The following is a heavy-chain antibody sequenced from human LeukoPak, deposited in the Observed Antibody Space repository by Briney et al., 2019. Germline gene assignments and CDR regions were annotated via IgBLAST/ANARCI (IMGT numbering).Heavy chain of an antibody. J-gene: IGHJ4*02. CDR1: GYTFTRYY. D-gene: IGHD3-10*01. Sequence: ASVKVSCKTSGYTFTRYYMYWVRQGPGQGLEWMGWINPNSGGTNYAQKFQGRVTMTRDTSISTAYMELSRLRSDDTAVYYCARVISYYLDLTNYSYYFDYWGQGTLVTVSS. CDR2: INPNSGGT. V-gene: IGHV1-2*02. CDR3: ARVISYYLDLTNYSYYFDY.